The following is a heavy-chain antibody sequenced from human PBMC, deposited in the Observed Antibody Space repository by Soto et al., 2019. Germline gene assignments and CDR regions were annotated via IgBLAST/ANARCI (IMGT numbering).Heavy chain of an antibody. CDR1: GFTFSSYA. J-gene: IGHJ4*02. Sequence: EVQLLESGGGLVQPGGSLRLSCAASGFTFSSYAMSWVRQAPGKGLEWVSAISRSGGSTYYADSVKGRFTISRDNSKNTLYLQMNSLRAEDTAVYYCAKDRADFWSGYGWGQGTLVTVSS. V-gene: IGHV3-23*01. D-gene: IGHD3-3*01. CDR3: AKDRADFWSGYG. CDR2: ISRSGGST.